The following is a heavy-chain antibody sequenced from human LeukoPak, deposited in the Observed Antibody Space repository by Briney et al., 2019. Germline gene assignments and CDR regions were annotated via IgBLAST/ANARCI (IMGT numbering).Heavy chain of an antibody. CDR2: IKQEGSEK. D-gene: IGHD3-9*01. CDR1: GFTFSSYA. CDR3: ARVSWVYDITAQGGDAFDI. J-gene: IGHJ3*02. V-gene: IGHV3-7*01. Sequence: PGGSLRLSCAASGFTFSSYAMSWVRQAPGKGLEWVANIKQEGSEKYYVDSVKGRFTISRDNAKNSLYLQMNSLRAEDTAVYYCARVSWVYDITAQGGDAFDIWGQGTMVTVSS.